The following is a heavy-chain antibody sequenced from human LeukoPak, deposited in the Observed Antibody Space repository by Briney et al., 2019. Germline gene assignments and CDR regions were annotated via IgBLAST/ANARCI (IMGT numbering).Heavy chain of an antibody. CDR2: ISSSSMFI. D-gene: IGHD2-15*01. Sequence: GGSLRLSCAASGFNFNGYAMHWVRQAPGKGLEWLSSISSSSMFIEFADSLKGRFTISRDNAKSFLHLQMNNLRVEDTAVYYCARDTVAATGFDFWGRGTLVTVSS. V-gene: IGHV3-21*01. CDR3: ARDTVAATGFDF. CDR1: GFNFNGYA. J-gene: IGHJ4*02.